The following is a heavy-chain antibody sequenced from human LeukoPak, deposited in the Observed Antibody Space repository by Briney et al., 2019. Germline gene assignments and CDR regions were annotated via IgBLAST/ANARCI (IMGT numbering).Heavy chain of an antibody. D-gene: IGHD3-16*01. CDR2: IIPIFGTA. Sequence: ASVKVSCKASGGTFSSYAISWVRQAPGQGLEWMGGIIPIFGTANYAQKFQGRVTITTDESTSTAYMELSSLRSEDTAVYYCARGGMGVSRPLYFDYWGQGTLVTVSS. J-gene: IGHJ4*02. CDR1: GGTFSSYA. V-gene: IGHV1-69*05. CDR3: ARGGMGVSRPLYFDY.